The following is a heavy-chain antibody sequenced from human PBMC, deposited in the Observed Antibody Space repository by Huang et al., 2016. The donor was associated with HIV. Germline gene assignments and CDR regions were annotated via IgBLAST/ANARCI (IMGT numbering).Heavy chain of an antibody. CDR3: ARGGGIQLWLLGYYYMDV. CDR1: GYTFSSFG. J-gene: IGHJ6*03. V-gene: IGHV1-18*01. Sequence: QVQLVQSGAEVKKPGASVKVSCKASGYTFSSFGISWVRQAPGQGLEWGGWLSVYNVNTKFAQKFQGRLTMTTATATSTAYMELRSLGSDDTAVYYCARGGGIQLWLLGYYYMDVWGNGTTVTVSS. CDR2: LSVYNVNT. D-gene: IGHD5-18*01.